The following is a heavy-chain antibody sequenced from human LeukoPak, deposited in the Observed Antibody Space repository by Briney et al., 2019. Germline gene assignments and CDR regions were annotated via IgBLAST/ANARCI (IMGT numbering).Heavy chain of an antibody. D-gene: IGHD3-3*01. J-gene: IGHJ4*02. V-gene: IGHV3-11*04. CDR2: ISSSGSTI. CDR3: TRGSEWTSGVSDY. Sequence: GGSLRLSCAASGFTFSDYYMSWIRQAPGKGLEWVSYISSSGSTIYYADSVKGRFTVSRDNAQNSLYLQMNSLRAEDTAVYYCTRGSEWTSGVSDYWGQGTLVTVSS. CDR1: GFTFSDYY.